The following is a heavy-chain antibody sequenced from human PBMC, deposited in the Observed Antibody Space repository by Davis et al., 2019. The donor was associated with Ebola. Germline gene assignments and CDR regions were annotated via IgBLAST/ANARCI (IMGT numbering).Heavy chain of an antibody. V-gene: IGHV3-74*01. J-gene: IGHJ4*02. CDR3: ARVPDRYSYGFI. CDR1: GFSVSAKY. Sequence: HTGGSLRLSCPPSGFSVSAKYMGWIRQAPGKGLVWVSRINSDGSSTSYAASVKGRFTIPRDNAKNTLYLQMNSLRAEDTAVYYCARVPDRYSYGFIWGQGTLVTVSS. D-gene: IGHD5-18*01. CDR2: INSDGSST.